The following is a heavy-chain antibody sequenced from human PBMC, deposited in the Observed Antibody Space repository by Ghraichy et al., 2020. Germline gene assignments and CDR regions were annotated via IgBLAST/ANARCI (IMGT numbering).Heavy chain of an antibody. Sequence: GESLNISCAASGFTFSSYAMSWVRQAPGKGLEWVSTISGSGGSTYYADSVKGRFTISRDNSKNTLYLQMNSLRAEDAAVYYCAKAWGYCSGGTCPSYNWFDPWGQGTLVTVSS. CDR3: AKAWGYCSGGTCPSYNWFDP. V-gene: IGHV3-23*01. D-gene: IGHD2-15*01. J-gene: IGHJ5*02. CDR2: ISGSGGST. CDR1: GFTFSSYA.